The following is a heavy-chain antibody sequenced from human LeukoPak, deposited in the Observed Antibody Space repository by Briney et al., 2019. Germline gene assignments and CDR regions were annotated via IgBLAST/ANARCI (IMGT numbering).Heavy chain of an antibody. CDR2: IYPGDPDT. D-gene: IGHD3-3*01. J-gene: IGHJ4*02. V-gene: IGHV5-51*01. Sequence: GESLKISCKGSGYSLTSYWIGWVRQMPGKGLEWMGIIYPGDPDTRYSPSFQGQVTISADKSISTAYLQWSSLKASDTAMYYCAGGPYYDFWSGYYDYWGQGTLVTVSS. CDR3: AGGPYYDFWSGYYDY. CDR1: GYSLTSYW.